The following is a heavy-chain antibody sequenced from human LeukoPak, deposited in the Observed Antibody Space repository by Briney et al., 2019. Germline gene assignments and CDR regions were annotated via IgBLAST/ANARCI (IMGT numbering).Heavy chain of an antibody. CDR2: ISFEGSNE. D-gene: IGHD1-14*01. CDR3: AGSGISVSWMGMDV. Sequence: PGGSLTPSWAPSGPTFSSDSMHSVRQAPGKGLGWVALISFEGSNEYYADSVKGRFTISRDNSKNTLYLQMNSLRTEDMAVYYGAGSGISVSWMGMDVWGQGTTVTVSS. V-gene: IGHV3-30*03. CDR1: GPTFSSDS. J-gene: IGHJ6*02.